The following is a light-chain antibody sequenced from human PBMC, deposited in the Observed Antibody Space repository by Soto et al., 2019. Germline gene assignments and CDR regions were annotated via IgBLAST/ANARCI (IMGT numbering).Light chain of an antibody. CDR2: DAS. CDR3: QQYGTTPLT. V-gene: IGKV3-20*01. CDR1: QSVKNNY. J-gene: IGKJ4*01. Sequence: EIVLTQSPGTLSLSPGERATLSCRASQSVKNNYLAWYQHKPGQAPRFLMYDASSRATGTPDRFTGSGSGTDFTLTISRLEPEDFAVYYCQQYGTTPLTFGGGTKVEIK.